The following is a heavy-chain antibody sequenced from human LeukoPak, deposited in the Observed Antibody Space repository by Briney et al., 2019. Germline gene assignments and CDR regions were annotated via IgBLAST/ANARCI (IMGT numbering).Heavy chain of an antibody. Sequence: GGSLRLSCAASGFTFSSYAMSWVRQAPGKGLEWVSAISGSGGSTYYADSVKGRFTISRDNSKNTLYLQMNSLRAEDTAVYYCARGTLNIPGEHGAFDYWGQGTLVTVSS. CDR1: GFTFSSYA. V-gene: IGHV3-23*01. CDR2: ISGSGGST. CDR3: ARGTLNIPGEHGAFDY. J-gene: IGHJ4*02. D-gene: IGHD1-14*01.